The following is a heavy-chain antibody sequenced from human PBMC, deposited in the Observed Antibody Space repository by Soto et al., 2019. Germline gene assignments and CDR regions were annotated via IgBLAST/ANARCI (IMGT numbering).Heavy chain of an antibody. CDR3: ARETGYGGNCWYCDL. V-gene: IGHV1-18*04. Sequence: QGPLVQSGAEVGKPGASVEVSCKASGYTFTSYGITWVRQAPGQGRGVMGWISPFSGNTKYAEKFNDRVTLTADTSTRTAYMELGSLRADDSAVYYCARETGYGGNCWYCDLWGRGTLVSVSS. J-gene: IGHJ2*01. CDR2: ISPFSGNT. CDR1: GYTFTSYG. D-gene: IGHD2-15*01.